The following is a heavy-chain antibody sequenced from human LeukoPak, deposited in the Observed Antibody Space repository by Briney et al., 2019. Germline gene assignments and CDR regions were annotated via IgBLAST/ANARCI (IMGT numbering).Heavy chain of an antibody. D-gene: IGHD5-18*01. Sequence: PGGSLRLSCLASGITFSSYWMSWVRQAPGKGLEWVANIKRDGREKNYVGSVKGRFTISRDNANNSLYLQMNSLRDEDTAVYYCTTVRYRSGFDPWGQGTLVTVSS. CDR2: IKRDGREK. CDR3: TTVRYRSGFDP. CDR1: GITFSSYW. V-gene: IGHV3-7*05. J-gene: IGHJ5*02.